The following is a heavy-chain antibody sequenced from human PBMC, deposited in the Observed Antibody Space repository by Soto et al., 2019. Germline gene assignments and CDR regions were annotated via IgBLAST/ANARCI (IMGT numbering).Heavy chain of an antibody. D-gene: IGHD3-22*01. Sequence: PGGSLRLSCAASGFTFSNAWMSWVRQAPGKGLEWVGRIKSKTDGGTTDYAAPVKGRFTISRDDSKNTLYLQMNSLKTEDTAVYYCTTTYYYDPWAFDIWGQGTMVTVS. CDR3: TTTYYYDPWAFDI. CDR1: GFTFSNAW. J-gene: IGHJ3*02. CDR2: IKSKTDGGTT. V-gene: IGHV3-15*01.